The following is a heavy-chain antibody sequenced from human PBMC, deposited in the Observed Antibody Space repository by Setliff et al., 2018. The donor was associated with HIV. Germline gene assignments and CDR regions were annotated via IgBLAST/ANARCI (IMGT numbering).Heavy chain of an antibody. D-gene: IGHD2-21*01. J-gene: IGHJ3*01. CDR2: INDGNGDA. CDR1: GYTFTSHT. V-gene: IGHV1-3*03. CDR3: ARAGMNYDSRTGWWWCPFDL. Sequence: ASVKVSCKASGYTFTSHTIHWLRQAPGQSLEWMGWINDGNGDATYSPEFQDRVAFTRDKSAKTAYMQLRSLRSTDRAVYYCARAGMNYDSRTGWWWCPFDLWGQGTVVTVSS.